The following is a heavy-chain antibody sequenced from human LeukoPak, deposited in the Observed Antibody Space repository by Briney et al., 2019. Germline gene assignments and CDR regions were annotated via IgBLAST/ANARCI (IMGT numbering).Heavy chain of an antibody. CDR3: ATGVLWGSGWTPGY. CDR2: ISSSSSYI. V-gene: IGHV3-21*01. CDR1: GFTFSSYS. D-gene: IGHD6-19*01. J-gene: IGHJ4*02. Sequence: PGGSLRLSCAASGFTFSSYSMNWVRQAPGKGLEWVSSISSSSSYIYYADSVKGRFTISRDNAKNSLYLQMNSLRAEDTAVYYCATGVLWGSGWTPGYWGQGTLVTVSS.